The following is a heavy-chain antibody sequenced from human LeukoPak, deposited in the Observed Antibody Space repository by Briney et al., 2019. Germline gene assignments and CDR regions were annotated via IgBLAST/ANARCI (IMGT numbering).Heavy chain of an antibody. CDR3: TRSGTYVFDF. Sequence: RGSLRLSCAASGFTFSNYWMSWVRQAPGKGLEWVANIKQDGSDIYYVDSVKGRFTISRDNAKNSLYLQVNSLRAEDTAVYYCTRSGTYVFDFWGQGTLVTVSS. CDR1: GFTFSNYW. D-gene: IGHD1-26*01. J-gene: IGHJ4*02. V-gene: IGHV3-7*01. CDR2: IKQDGSDI.